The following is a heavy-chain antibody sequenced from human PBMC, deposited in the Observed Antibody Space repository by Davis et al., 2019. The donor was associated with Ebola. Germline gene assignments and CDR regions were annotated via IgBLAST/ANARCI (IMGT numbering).Heavy chain of an antibody. D-gene: IGHD2/OR15-2a*01. CDR1: GGSTSSYY. CDR2: IYYSGST. V-gene: IGHV4-59*12. J-gene: IGHJ4*02. Sequence: SQTLSPTCNVSGGSTSSYYWSWIRQPPGKGLEWIGYIYYSGSTYYNPSLKSRVTISVDTSKNQFSLRLSSVTAADTAVYYCARGRPFFWGQGTLVTVSS. CDR3: ARGRPFF.